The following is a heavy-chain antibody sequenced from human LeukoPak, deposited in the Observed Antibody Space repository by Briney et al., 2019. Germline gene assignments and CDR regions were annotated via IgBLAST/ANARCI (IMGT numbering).Heavy chain of an antibody. J-gene: IGHJ4*02. CDR3: ARSWDYDSSGYYYVDY. Sequence: SETLSLTCAVYGGSFSGYYWSWVRQPPGKGLDWIGEINHSGSTNYNPSLTSRGTISVDTSKNQFSLKLSSVTAADTAVYYCARSWDYDSSGYYYVDYWGQGTLVTVSS. CDR1: GGSFSGYY. V-gene: IGHV4-34*01. CDR2: INHSGST. D-gene: IGHD3-22*01.